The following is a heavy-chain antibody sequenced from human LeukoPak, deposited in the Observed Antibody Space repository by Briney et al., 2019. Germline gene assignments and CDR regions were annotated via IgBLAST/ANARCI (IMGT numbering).Heavy chain of an antibody. CDR3: ARLDSSGWYYFDY. Sequence: GESLKISGKGSGYSFTSYWIGWVRQMPGKGLEWMGRIVPSDSYTNYSPSFQGHVTISADKSISTAYPQWSSLKASDTAMYYCARLDSSGWYYFDYWGQGTLVTVSS. CDR2: IVPSDSYT. V-gene: IGHV5-10-1*01. CDR1: GYSFTSYW. J-gene: IGHJ4*02. D-gene: IGHD6-19*01.